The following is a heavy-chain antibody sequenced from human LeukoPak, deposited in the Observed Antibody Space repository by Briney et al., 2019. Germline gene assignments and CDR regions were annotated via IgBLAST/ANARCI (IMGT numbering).Heavy chain of an antibody. Sequence: GGSLRLSCAASGFTVSSNYMSWVRQAPGKGLEWVSVIYSGGSTYYADSVKGRFTISRDNSKNTLYLQMNSLRAEDTAVYYCASADFWSGYYTENPYPFDIWAKGQWSPSLQ. D-gene: IGHD3-3*01. V-gene: IGHV3-66*02. CDR3: ASADFWSGYYTENPYPFDI. CDR2: IYSGGST. CDR1: GFTVSSNY. J-gene: IGHJ3*02.